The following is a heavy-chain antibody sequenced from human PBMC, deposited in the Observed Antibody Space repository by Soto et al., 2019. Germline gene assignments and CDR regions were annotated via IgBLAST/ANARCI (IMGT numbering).Heavy chain of an antibody. CDR1: GYSFTTYW. V-gene: IGHV5-51*01. Sequence: GESLKISCKGSGYSFTTYWIGWVRQMPGKGLEWMGIIYPGDSDTRYSPSFQGQVTISADRSISTAYLQWSSLKASDTAIYYCARHSLRGAQTWFDPWGQGTLVTVSS. CDR2: IYPGDSDT. J-gene: IGHJ5*02. CDR3: ARHSLRGAQTWFDP. D-gene: IGHD1-26*01.